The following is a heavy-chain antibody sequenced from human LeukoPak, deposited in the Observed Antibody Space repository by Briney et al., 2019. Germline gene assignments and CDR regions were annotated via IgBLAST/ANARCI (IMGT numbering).Heavy chain of an antibody. V-gene: IGHV1-46*01. Sequence: ASVKVSCKASGYTFTSYYMHWVRQAPGQGLEWMGIINPSGGSTSYAQKFQGRVTMTRDTSTSTVYMELSSLRSEDTAVYYCARAAAPLQYYYGMDVWGQGTTVTVSS. D-gene: IGHD6-13*01. CDR2: INPSGGST. J-gene: IGHJ6*02. CDR1: GYTFTSYY. CDR3: ARAAAPLQYYYGMDV.